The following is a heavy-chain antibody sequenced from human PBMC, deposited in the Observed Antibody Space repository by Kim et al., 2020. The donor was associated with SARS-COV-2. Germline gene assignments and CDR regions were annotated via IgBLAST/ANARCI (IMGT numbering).Heavy chain of an antibody. V-gene: IGHV4-61*02. D-gene: IGHD3-16*02. Sequence: SETLSLTCTVSGGSIRSRSYCWSWVRQPAGKGLEWIGRIFFSGKTHYNPSLKSRITISLDTAKDQFSLKLGSVSVTDTAVYYCVRTSLDDLSLYSYYGLDVWGRGTTVTVSS. CDR2: IFFSGKT. CDR1: GGSIRSRSYC. J-gene: IGHJ6*02. CDR3: VRTSLDDLSLYSYYGLDV.